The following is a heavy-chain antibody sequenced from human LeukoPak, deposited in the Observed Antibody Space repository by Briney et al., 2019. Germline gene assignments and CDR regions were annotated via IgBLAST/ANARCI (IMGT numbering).Heavy chain of an antibody. V-gene: IGHV3-20*04. CDR3: ARDRYYLQDY. J-gene: IGHJ4*02. D-gene: IGHD3-22*01. Sequence: GGSLRLSCAASGFTFDDYGMSWVRQAPGKGLEWVSGINWNGGSTGYADSVKGRFTITRDNDMNTLFLQMNSLRAEDTAMYYCARDRYYLQDYWGQGTLVTVSS. CDR2: INWNGGST. CDR1: GFTFDDYG.